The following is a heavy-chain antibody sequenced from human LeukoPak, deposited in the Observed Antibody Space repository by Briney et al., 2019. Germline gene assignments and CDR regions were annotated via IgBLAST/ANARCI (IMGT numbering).Heavy chain of an antibody. Sequence: GGSLRLSCAASGFTFSSYAMSWVRQAPGKGLEWVSAISGSGGSTYYADSVKGRFTISRDNSKSTLYLQMNSLRAEDTAVYYCAKDQRITMIVVEVDAFDIWGQGTMVTVSS. J-gene: IGHJ3*02. CDR2: ISGSGGST. CDR3: AKDQRITMIVVEVDAFDI. CDR1: GFTFSSYA. V-gene: IGHV3-23*01. D-gene: IGHD3-22*01.